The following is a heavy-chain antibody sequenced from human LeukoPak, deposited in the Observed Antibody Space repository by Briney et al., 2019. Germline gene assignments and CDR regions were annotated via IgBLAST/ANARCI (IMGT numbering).Heavy chain of an antibody. CDR1: AFTFSSYA. CDR2: ISYEGDNK. Sequence: GGSLRLSCAASAFTFSSYALHWVRQAPGKGLEWVALISYEGDNKYYADSVKGRFTISRDNSKNTLYLQMNSLRAEDTAVYYCAKLPRIAAAALVVDYWGQGTLVTVSS. D-gene: IGHD6-13*01. CDR3: AKLPRIAAAALVVDY. V-gene: IGHV3-30-3*02. J-gene: IGHJ4*02.